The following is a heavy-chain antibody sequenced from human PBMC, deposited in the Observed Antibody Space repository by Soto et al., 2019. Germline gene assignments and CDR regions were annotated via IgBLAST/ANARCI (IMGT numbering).Heavy chain of an antibody. CDR1: GYSFTNYW. J-gene: IGHJ3*02. CDR3: ARQMEYYYDSSGYYFRAFDI. Sequence: GESLKISCKGSGYSFTNYWIGWVRQMPGKGLEWMGIIYPGDSDTRYSPSFQGQVTISADKSISTAYLQWSSLQASDTAIYYCARQMEYYYDSSGYYFRAFDIWGQGTMVTVSS. CDR2: IYPGDSDT. D-gene: IGHD3-22*01. V-gene: IGHV5-51*01.